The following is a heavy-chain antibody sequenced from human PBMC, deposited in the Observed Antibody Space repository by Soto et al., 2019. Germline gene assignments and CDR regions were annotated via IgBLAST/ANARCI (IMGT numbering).Heavy chain of an antibody. D-gene: IGHD6-6*01. J-gene: IGHJ4*02. Sequence: EVQLLESGGGLVQPGGSLRLSCAASGFTFSSYAISWVRQAPGSGLEWVSTNGASGVTTYYAGSVKGRFTISRDISKNTLHLHMDSLGAEDTAVYYRARGGGSSSARYWGQGTLVTVSS. CDR3: ARGGGSSSARY. CDR2: NGASGVTT. CDR1: GFTFSSYA. V-gene: IGHV3-23*01.